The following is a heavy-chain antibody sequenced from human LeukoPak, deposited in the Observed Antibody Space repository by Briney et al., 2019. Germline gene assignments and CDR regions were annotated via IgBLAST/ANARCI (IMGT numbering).Heavy chain of an antibody. CDR2: ISSSSYI. J-gene: IGHJ4*02. Sequence: GGSLRLSCAASGFTFSSYSMNWVRQAPGKGLEWVSSISSSSYIYYADSVKGRFTISRDNAKNSLYLQMNSLRADDTALYYCARDNLTAMFDYWGQGTLVTVSS. V-gene: IGHV3-21*04. CDR3: ARDNLTAMFDY. CDR1: GFTFSSYS. D-gene: IGHD2-21*02.